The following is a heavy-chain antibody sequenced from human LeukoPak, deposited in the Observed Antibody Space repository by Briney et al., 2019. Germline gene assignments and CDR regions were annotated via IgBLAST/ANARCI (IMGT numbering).Heavy chain of an antibody. CDR1: GFTFSSYW. CDR3: ARDRDQQLPRYYYYGMDV. J-gene: IGHJ6*02. V-gene: IGHV3-7*04. D-gene: IGHD6-13*01. CDR2: IKQDGSEK. Sequence: GGSLRLSCAASGFTFSSYWMSWVRQAPGKGLEWVANIKQDGSEKYYVDSVKGRFTISRDNAKNSLYLQINSLRAEDTAVYYCARDRDQQLPRYYYYGMDVWGQGTTVTVSS.